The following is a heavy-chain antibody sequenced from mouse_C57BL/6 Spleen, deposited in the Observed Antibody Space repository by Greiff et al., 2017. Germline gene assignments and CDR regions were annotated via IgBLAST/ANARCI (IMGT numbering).Heavy chain of an antibody. J-gene: IGHJ2*01. D-gene: IGHD4-1*01. CDR3: TKLGPYYVDY. V-gene: IGHV1-15*01. Sequence: QVQLQQSGAELVRPGASVTLSCKASGYTFTDYEMHWVKQTPVHGLEWIGAIDPETGGTAYNQKFKGKAILTADKSSSTAYMELRSLTSEDSAVYYCTKLGPYYVDYWGQGTTLTVSS. CDR1: GYTFTDYE. CDR2: IDPETGGT.